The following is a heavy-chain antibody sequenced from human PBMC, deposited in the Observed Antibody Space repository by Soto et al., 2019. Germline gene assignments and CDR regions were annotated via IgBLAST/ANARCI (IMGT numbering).Heavy chain of an antibody. V-gene: IGHV1-24*01. Sequence: GASVKVSCKVSGYTLTELSMHWVRQAPGKGLEWVGGFDPEDGETIYAQKFQGRVTMTRDTSTSTVYMELSSLRSEDTAVYYCARDDHLGIAAAGIDYWGQGTLVTVSS. D-gene: IGHD6-13*01. CDR1: GYTLTELS. J-gene: IGHJ4*02. CDR3: ARDDHLGIAAAGIDY. CDR2: FDPEDGET.